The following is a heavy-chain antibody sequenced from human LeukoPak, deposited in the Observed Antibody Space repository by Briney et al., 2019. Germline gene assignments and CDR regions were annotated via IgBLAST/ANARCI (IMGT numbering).Heavy chain of an antibody. CDR3: ARDSEHYDILTGYYKVYFQH. J-gene: IGHJ1*01. D-gene: IGHD3-9*01. CDR2: ISGSGGST. CDR1: GFTFSSYA. Sequence: GGSLRLSCAASGFTFSSYAMRWVRQAPGKGLEWVSAISGSGGSTYYADSVKGRFTISRDNAKNSLYLQMNSLRAEDTAVYYCARDSEHYDILTGYYKVYFQHWGQGTLVTVSS. V-gene: IGHV3-23*01.